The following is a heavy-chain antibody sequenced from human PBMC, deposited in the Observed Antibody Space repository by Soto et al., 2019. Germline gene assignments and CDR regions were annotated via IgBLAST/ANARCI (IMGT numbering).Heavy chain of an antibody. CDR2: IYSGGYT. Sequence: EVQLVESGGGLIQPGGSLRLSCAVSGFTVSNNYMSWVRQAPGKGLEGVSVIYSGGYTAYGDSVKGRFTISRDNSKNTPYLQMNSLGPGAPALFSWATHPGGGGYWGQGTLVTVSS. CDR3: ATHPGGGGY. D-gene: IGHD3-10*01. CDR1: GFTVSNNY. V-gene: IGHV3-53*01. J-gene: IGHJ4*02.